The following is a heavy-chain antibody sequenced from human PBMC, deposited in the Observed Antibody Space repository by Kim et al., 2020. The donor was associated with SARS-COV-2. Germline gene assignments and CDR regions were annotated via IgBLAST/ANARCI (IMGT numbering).Heavy chain of an antibody. J-gene: IGHJ6*02. CDR2: ISVYNGKT. CDR3: ATGNILTGYNYEGLDV. Sequence: ASVKVSCKASGYSFTTYGIDWVRQAPGQGLEWMGSISVYNGKTDYAQKFQGRVTVTIDPSANTAYMELRSLGSDDTAEYYCATGNILTGYNYEGLDVWGQGTTVTVSS. V-gene: IGHV1-18*01. D-gene: IGHD3-9*01. CDR1: GYSFTTYG.